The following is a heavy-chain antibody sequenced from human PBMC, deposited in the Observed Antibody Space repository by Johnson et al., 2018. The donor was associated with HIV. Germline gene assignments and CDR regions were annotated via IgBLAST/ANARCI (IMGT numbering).Heavy chain of an antibody. V-gene: IGHV3-30*04. CDR3: AKDSQSPPSFGVVMPQNGFDI. Sequence: QVQVVESGGGVVQPGGSLRLSCAASGFIFSSYAMSWVRQAPGKGLEWVAVISYDGSNKYYADSVKGRFTISRDNSKNTLYLQMNSLRAEDTAVYYCAKDSQSPPSFGVVMPQNGFDIGGQGTVVTVSS. D-gene: IGHD3-3*01. J-gene: IGHJ3*02. CDR1: GFIFSSYA. CDR2: ISYDGSNK.